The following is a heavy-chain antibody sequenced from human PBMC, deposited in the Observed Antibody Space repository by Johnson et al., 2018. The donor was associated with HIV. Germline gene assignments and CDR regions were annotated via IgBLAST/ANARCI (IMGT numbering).Heavy chain of an antibody. D-gene: IGHD3-16*01. Sequence: QVQLVESGGGVVQPGRSLRLSCAASGFTFSSYAMHWVRQAPGKGLEWVAVISYDGSEKYYADSVKGRFTISRDSSKNTLYLQVKSLRAEDTAVYYCARGSRYTHDNDDVYLLHAFDIWGQGTVVTVSS. V-gene: IGHV3-30*04. J-gene: IGHJ3*02. CDR1: GFTFSSYA. CDR2: ISYDGSEK. CDR3: ARGSRYTHDNDDVYLLHAFDI.